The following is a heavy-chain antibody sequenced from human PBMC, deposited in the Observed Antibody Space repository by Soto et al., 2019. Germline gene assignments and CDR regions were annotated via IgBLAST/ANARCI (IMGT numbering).Heavy chain of an antibody. CDR1: GFTVSSHY. D-gene: IGHD2-15*01. V-gene: IGHV3-66*01. Sequence: EVQLVESGGDLVQPGGSLRLSCAASGFTVSSHYMNWVRQAPGKGLEWVSLIQSGGSTFYADSVKGRFTISRDNSRNPLFLQMNSLRVEDTAMYYCSRDDVYCSGVSRYGVLMDVWGRGTTVTVSS. J-gene: IGHJ6*03. CDR3: SRDDVYCSGVSRYGVLMDV. CDR2: IQSGGST.